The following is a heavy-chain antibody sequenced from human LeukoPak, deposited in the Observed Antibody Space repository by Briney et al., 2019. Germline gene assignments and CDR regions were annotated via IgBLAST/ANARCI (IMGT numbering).Heavy chain of an antibody. CDR2: INHSGST. CDR3: ARGRIQLWFGFDY. J-gene: IGHJ4*02. V-gene: IGHV4-34*01. D-gene: IGHD5-18*01. Sequence: PSETLSLTCAVYGGSFSGYYWSCIRQPPGKGLEWIGEINHSGSTNYNPSLKSRVTISVDTSKNQFSLKLSSVTAADTAVYYCARGRIQLWFGFDYWGQGTLVTVSS. CDR1: GGSFSGYY.